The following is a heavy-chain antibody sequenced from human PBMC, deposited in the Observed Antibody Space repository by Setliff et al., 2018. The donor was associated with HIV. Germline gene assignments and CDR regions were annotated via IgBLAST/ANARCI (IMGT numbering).Heavy chain of an antibody. D-gene: IGHD1-26*01. CDR3: ARGDTTDMYYFDY. Sequence: ASVKVSCKASGYTFTCYGITWVRQAPGQGLEWMGWISAYNGNTKYAQKFQDRVTMTTDTSTNTAYMELRSLRSADSAVYYCARGDTTDMYYFDYWGQGTLVTVSS. J-gene: IGHJ4*02. CDR1: GYTFTCYG. V-gene: IGHV1-18*01. CDR2: ISAYNGNT.